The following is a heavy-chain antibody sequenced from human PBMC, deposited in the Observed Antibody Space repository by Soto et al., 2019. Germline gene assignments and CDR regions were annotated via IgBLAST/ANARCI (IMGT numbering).Heavy chain of an antibody. Sequence: EVQLLESGGGLVQPGGSLRLSCAASGFTFSSYAMNWVRQAPGKGLEWVSVISGSGGSTYYADSVKGRFTISRDNSKNTLYLQMNSLRAEDTAIYYCARRGSGSYYDYWGQGTLVTVSS. D-gene: IGHD1-26*01. V-gene: IGHV3-23*01. CDR1: GFTFSSYA. CDR3: ARRGSGSYYDY. J-gene: IGHJ4*02. CDR2: ISGSGGST.